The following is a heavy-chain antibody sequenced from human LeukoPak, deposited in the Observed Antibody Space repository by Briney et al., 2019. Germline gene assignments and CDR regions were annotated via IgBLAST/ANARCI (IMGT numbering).Heavy chain of an antibody. CDR1: GFTFSSYA. Sequence: TGGSLRLSCAASGFTFSSYAMSWVRQAPGKGLEWVSAISGSGGSTYYADSVKGRFTISRDNSKNTLYLQMNSLRAEDTAVYYCAKDLEPHYPWNWFDPWGQGTLVTVSS. J-gene: IGHJ5*02. D-gene: IGHD3-10*01. CDR2: ISGSGGST. V-gene: IGHV3-23*01. CDR3: AKDLEPHYPWNWFDP.